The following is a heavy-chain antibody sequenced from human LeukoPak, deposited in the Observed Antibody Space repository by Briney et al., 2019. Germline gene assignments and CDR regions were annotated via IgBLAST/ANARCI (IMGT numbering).Heavy chain of an antibody. D-gene: IGHD3-10*01. V-gene: IGHV3-20*04. J-gene: IGHJ4*02. CDR1: GFTFDDYG. CDR3: ASLYYYGSGSPPTTNFDY. CDR2: INWNGGST. Sequence: GGSLRLSCAASGFTFDDYGMSWVRQAPGKGLEWVSGINWNGGSTGYADSVKGRFTISRDNAKNSLYLQMNSLRAEDTALYYCASLYYYGSGSPPTTNFDYWGQGTLVTVSS.